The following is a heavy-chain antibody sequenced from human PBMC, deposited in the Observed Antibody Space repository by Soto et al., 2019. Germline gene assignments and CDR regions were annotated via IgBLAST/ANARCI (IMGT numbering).Heavy chain of an antibody. Sequence: ASVKVSCKASGGTFSSYAISWVRQAPGQGLEWMGGIIPIFGTANYAQKLQGRVTITTDTSTSTAYMELRSLRSDDTAVYYCASDCLEWLFLCVWGQGTMVTVS. J-gene: IGHJ3*01. CDR2: IIPIFGTA. CDR3: ASDCLEWLFLCV. CDR1: GGTFSSYA. V-gene: IGHV1-69*05. D-gene: IGHD3-3*01.